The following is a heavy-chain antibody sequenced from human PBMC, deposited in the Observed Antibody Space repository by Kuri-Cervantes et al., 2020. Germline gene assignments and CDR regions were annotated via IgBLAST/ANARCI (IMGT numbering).Heavy chain of an antibody. D-gene: IGHD2/OR15-2a*01. J-gene: IGHJ5*02. Sequence: GESLKISCAASGFTFSGYNMNWVRQAPGKGLEWLSYISPGSTTIYYAGSVRGRSTISRDNAKNSLYLQMNSLRAEDTAVYYCHGDFDPWGQGTLVTVSS. V-gene: IGHV3-48*01. CDR1: GFTFSGYN. CDR2: ISPGSTTI. CDR3: HGDFDP.